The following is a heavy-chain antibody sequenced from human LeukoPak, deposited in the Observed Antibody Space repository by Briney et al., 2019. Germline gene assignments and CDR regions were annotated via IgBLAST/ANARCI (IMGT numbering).Heavy chain of an antibody. D-gene: IGHD3-22*01. J-gene: IGHJ6*02. V-gene: IGHV4-59*01. CDR1: GGSISSYY. Sequence: PSETLSLTCTVSGGSISSYYWSWIRQPPGKGLEWIGYIYYSGSTNYNPSLKSRVTISVDTSKNQFSLKLSPVTAADTAVYYCARVPSMPYYYDSSGYYIYYYYGMDVWGQGTTVTVSS. CDR2: IYYSGST. CDR3: ARVPSMPYYYDSSGYYIYYYYGMDV.